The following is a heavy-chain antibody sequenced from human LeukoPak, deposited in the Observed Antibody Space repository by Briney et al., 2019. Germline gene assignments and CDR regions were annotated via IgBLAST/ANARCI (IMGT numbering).Heavy chain of an antibody. Sequence: GGSLRLSCAASGFTFSSYWMHWVRQAPGKGLVWVSRINSDGSSTSYADSVKGRFTISRDNAKNTLYLQMNSLRAEDTAVYYCARDVVEGQWLVRDLFDYWGQGTLVTVSS. D-gene: IGHD6-19*01. CDR1: GFTFSSYW. CDR2: INSDGSST. CDR3: ARDVVEGQWLVRDLFDY. J-gene: IGHJ4*02. V-gene: IGHV3-74*01.